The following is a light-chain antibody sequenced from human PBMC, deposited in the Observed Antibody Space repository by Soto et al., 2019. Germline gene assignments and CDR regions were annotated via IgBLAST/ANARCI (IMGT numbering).Light chain of an antibody. CDR2: GAS. V-gene: IGKV3-20*01. Sequence: EFVLRSSQETRFCSQGEGATLSGGPGRVIIITNLVWNKKKPGQLPSLLIFGASSRATGIPDRFSGSGSGTDFTLTISGLEPEDFAVYYCQQYATSPGTFGQGTKVAIK. CDR1: RVIIITN. CDR3: QQYATSPGT. J-gene: IGKJ1*01.